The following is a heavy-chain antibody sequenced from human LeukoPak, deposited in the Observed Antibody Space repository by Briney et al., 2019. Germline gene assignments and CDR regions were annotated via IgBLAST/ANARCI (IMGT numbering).Heavy chain of an antibody. V-gene: IGHV3-33*08. Sequence: GKALRLSCAASGFIFSNYAMHWVRQAPGKGLEWVAVIWYDGSNKYYADSVKGRFTISRDNSKNTLYLQMNSLRAEDTAVYYCARGPTEFDYWGQGALVTVSS. CDR2: IWYDGSNK. CDR3: ARGPTEFDY. CDR1: GFIFSNYA. J-gene: IGHJ4*02.